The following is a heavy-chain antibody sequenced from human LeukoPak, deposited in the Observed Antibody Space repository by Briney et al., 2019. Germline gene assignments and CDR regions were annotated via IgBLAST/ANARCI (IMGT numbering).Heavy chain of an antibody. D-gene: IGHD4-17*01. CDR1: GFTFSSYA. J-gene: IGHJ4*02. Sequence: GGSLRLSCAASGFTFSSYAMHWVRQAPGKGLEWVAVISYDGSNKYYADSVKGRFTISRDNSKNTLYLQMNSLRAEDTAVYYCAIDSPYGDYGDWGQGTLVTVSS. CDR3: AIDSPYGDYGD. CDR2: ISYDGSNK. V-gene: IGHV3-30-3*01.